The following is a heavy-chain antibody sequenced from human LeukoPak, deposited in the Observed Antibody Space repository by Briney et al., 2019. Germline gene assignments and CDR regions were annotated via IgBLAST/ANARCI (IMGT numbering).Heavy chain of an antibody. CDR1: GGSISTYY. D-gene: IGHD6-13*01. V-gene: IGHV4-59*12. CDR2: IYYSGST. CDR3: ARKKYSSSWYSY. J-gene: IGHJ4*02. Sequence: PSETLSLTCTVSGGSISTYYWSWIRQPPGKGLEWIGYIYYSGSTNYNPSLKSRVTISVDTSKNQFSLKLSSVTAADTAVYYCARKKYSSSWYSYWGQGTLVTVSS.